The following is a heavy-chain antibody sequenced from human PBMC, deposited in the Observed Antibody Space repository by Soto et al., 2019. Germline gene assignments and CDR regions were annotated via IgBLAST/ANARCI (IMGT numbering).Heavy chain of an antibody. D-gene: IGHD3-3*01. Sequence: GASVKVSCKASGYTFTSYAMHWVRQAPGQRLEWMGWINAGNGNTKYSQKFQGRVTITRDTSASTAYMELSSLRSEDTAVYYCARDAEDYDFWSGSNYMDVWGKGTTVTVSS. CDR1: GYTFTSYA. CDR2: INAGNGNT. V-gene: IGHV1-3*01. J-gene: IGHJ6*03. CDR3: ARDAEDYDFWSGSNYMDV.